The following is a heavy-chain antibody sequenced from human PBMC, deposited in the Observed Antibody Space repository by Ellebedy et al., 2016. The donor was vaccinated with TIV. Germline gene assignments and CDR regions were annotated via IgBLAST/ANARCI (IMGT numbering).Heavy chain of an antibody. D-gene: IGHD4-17*01. V-gene: IGHV2-5*01. Sequence: SGPTLVKPTQTLTLTCTFSGFSLSTNAVSVGWVRQPPGRAPEWLTFIYGNDDKRYSPSLKSRLTITKDTSKTQVVLILTNMDPVDTATYYCVHRTTVTSVDYWGQGTLVTVSS. J-gene: IGHJ4*02. CDR1: GFSLSTNAVS. CDR2: IYGNDDK. CDR3: VHRTTVTSVDY.